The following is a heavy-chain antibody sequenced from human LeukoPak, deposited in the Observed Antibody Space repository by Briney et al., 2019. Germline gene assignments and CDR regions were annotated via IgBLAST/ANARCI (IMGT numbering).Heavy chain of an antibody. CDR3: ARDRLEPETVDY. CDR2: ISAYNGNT. D-gene: IGHD1-1*01. CDR1: GYTFASYG. Sequence: ASVKVSCKASGYTFASYGISWVRQAPGQGLEWMGWISAYNGNTNYAQKLQGRVTMTTDTSTSTAYMELRSLRSDDTAVYYCARDRLEPETVDYWGQGTLVTVSS. V-gene: IGHV1-18*01. J-gene: IGHJ4*02.